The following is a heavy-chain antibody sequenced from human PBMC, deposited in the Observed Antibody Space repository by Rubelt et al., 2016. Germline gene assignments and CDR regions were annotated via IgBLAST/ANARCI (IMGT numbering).Heavy chain of an antibody. CDR1: GFTVSDNY. Sequence: EVQLVESGGALIQPGGSLRLSCAASGFTVSDNYMNWVRQAPGKGLEWVSVFYRGGNTYYADSVRGRFTISRDNSKNTLYRQMSSLRAEDTAIYYCARDRPEGVGSYWYFDLWGRGTLVTVSS. CDR2: FYRGGNT. J-gene: IGHJ2*01. CDR3: ARDRPEGVGSYWYFDL. D-gene: IGHD1-26*01. V-gene: IGHV3-53*01.